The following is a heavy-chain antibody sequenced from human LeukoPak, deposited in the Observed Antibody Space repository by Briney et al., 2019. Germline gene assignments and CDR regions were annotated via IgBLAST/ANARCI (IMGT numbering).Heavy chain of an antibody. CDR2: ISHRGTT. V-gene: IGHV4-34*01. J-gene: IGHJ4*02. Sequence: PSETLSLTCAVYSGSFSSYRWNWIRQPPGKGLEWIGEISHRGTTNYNPSLKSRVTMSVDTSKNQFSLKLSSVTAADTAVYYCARGAESSSWSLDYWGQGTLVTVSS. D-gene: IGHD6-13*01. CDR1: SGSFSSYR. CDR3: ARGAESSSWSLDY.